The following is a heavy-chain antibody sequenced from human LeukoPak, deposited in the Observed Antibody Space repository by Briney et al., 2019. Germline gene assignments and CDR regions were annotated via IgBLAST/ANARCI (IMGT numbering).Heavy chain of an antibody. CDR1: GGSISSGGYY. Sequence: SETLSLTCTVSGGSISSGGYYWSWIRQHPGKGLEWIGYIYYSGSTYYNPSLKSRVTISVDTSKNQFSLKLSSVTAADTAVYYCARSGGYGSGSYYASPDAFDIWGQGTMVTVSS. V-gene: IGHV4-31*03. CDR3: ARSGGYGSGSYYASPDAFDI. J-gene: IGHJ3*02. CDR2: IYYSGST. D-gene: IGHD3-10*01.